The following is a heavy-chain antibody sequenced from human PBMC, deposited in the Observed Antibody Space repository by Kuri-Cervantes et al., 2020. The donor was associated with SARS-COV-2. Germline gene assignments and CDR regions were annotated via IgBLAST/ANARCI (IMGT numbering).Heavy chain of an antibody. CDR3: ARSVSRTIFGVGNWFDP. CDR2: MNPNSGNT. V-gene: IGHV1-8*03. D-gene: IGHD3-3*01. Sequence: ASVKVSCKASGYTFTSYDINWVRQATGLGLEWMGWMNPNSGNTGYAQKFQGRVTITRNTSISTAYMELSSLRSEDTAVYYCARSVSRTIFGVGNWFDPWGQGTLVTVSS. CDR1: GYTFTSYD. J-gene: IGHJ5*02.